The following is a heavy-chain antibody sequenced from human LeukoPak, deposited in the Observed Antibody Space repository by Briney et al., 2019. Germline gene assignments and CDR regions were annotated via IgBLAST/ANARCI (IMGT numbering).Heavy chain of an antibody. V-gene: IGHV4-34*01. CDR2: INHRRST. Sequence: SGTLSLTCAVYGGSFSGYYWSWIRQPPGKGLEWIGEINHRRSTNYNPSLKSRVTMSVDTSKNQFSLNLSSVTAADTAVYYCARGQFWSGYSIWGQGTLVTVSS. CDR3: ARGQFWSGYSI. J-gene: IGHJ4*02. CDR1: GGSFSGYY. D-gene: IGHD3-3*02.